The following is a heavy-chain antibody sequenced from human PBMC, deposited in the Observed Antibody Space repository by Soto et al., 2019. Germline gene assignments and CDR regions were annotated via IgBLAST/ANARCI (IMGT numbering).Heavy chain of an antibody. J-gene: IGHJ4*01. CDR3: ARGGAHYFDS. V-gene: IGHV4-4*07. D-gene: IGHD3-16*01. CDR2: IYTRGST. CDR1: GASITNFY. Sequence: SETLSLTCPVSGASITNFYWSWIRQSASKGLEWIGRIYTRGSTDYNPSLKSRVIMSIDTSKNQVSLTLSPVTAADTAIYYCARGGAHYFDSWGHGILVT.